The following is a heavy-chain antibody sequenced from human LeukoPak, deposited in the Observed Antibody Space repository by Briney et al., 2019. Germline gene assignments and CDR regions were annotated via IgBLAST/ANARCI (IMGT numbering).Heavy chain of an antibody. V-gene: IGHV3-30*04. Sequence: GGSLRLSCAASGFTFSSYAMRWVRQAPGKGLEWVAVISYDGSNKYYADSVKGRFTISRDNSKNTLYLQMNSLRAEDTAVYYCGQDYWGQGTLVAVSP. CDR1: GFTFSSYA. J-gene: IGHJ4*02. CDR2: ISYDGSNK. CDR3: GQDY.